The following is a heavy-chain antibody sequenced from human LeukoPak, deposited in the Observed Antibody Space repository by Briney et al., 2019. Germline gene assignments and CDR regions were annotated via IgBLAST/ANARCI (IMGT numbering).Heavy chain of an antibody. CDR3: VTKGYSSGWYNWFDP. J-gene: IGHJ5*02. CDR1: GGTFSSYA. Sequence: ASVKVSCKASGGTFSSYAISWVRQAPGQELEWMGRIIPILGIANYAQKFQGRVTITTDESTSTAYMELSSLRSEDTAVYYCVTKGYSSGWYNWFDPWGQGTLVTVSS. V-gene: IGHV1-69*04. D-gene: IGHD6-19*01. CDR2: IIPILGIA.